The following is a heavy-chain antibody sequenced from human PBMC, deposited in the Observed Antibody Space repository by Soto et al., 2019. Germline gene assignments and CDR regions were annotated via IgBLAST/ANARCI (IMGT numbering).Heavy chain of an antibody. D-gene: IGHD6-13*01. J-gene: IGHJ5*02. V-gene: IGHV1-3*01. CDR3: ARGPSLGAGYSSSWYNWFDP. CDR1: GYTFTSYA. CDR2: INAGNGNT. Sequence: ASVKVSCKASGYTFTSYAMHWVRQAPGQRLEWTGWINAGNGNTKYSQKFQGRVTITRDTSASTAYMELSSLRSEDTAVYYCARGPSLGAGYSSSWYNWFDPWGQGTLVTVSS.